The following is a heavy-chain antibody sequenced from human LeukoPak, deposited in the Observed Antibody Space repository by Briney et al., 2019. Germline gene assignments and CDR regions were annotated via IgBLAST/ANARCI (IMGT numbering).Heavy chain of an antibody. J-gene: IGHJ4*02. Sequence: PGGSLRLSCAASGFTFSSYSMTWVRQAPGKGLEWVSSISSSSYIYYADSVKGRFTISRDNAKNSLYLQMNSLRAEDTAVYYCARVPRQYYYDSSGYYVDYWGQGTLVTVSS. CDR3: ARVPRQYYYDSSGYYVDY. D-gene: IGHD3-22*01. CDR2: ISSSSYI. V-gene: IGHV3-21*01. CDR1: GFTFSSYS.